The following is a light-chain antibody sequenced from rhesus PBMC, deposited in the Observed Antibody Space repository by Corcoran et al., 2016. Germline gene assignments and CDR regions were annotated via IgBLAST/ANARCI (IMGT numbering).Light chain of an antibody. CDR1: QSISSW. Sequence: DIQMTQSPSSLSASVGDTVTITCRASQSISSWLDWYQQKPGKATKLLYYKASRLQSGVPSRFSGSGSGTDFTLTSSSLQPEDFATYYCLQYSSSPWTFGQGTKVEIK. J-gene: IGKJ1*01. CDR3: LQYSSSPWT. CDR2: KAS. V-gene: IGKV1-22*01.